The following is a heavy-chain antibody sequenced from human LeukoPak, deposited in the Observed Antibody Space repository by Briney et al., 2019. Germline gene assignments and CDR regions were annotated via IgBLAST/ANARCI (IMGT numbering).Heavy chain of an antibody. D-gene: IGHD3-10*01. CDR1: GFTFNYYW. J-gene: IGHJ4*02. V-gene: IGHV3-7*01. CDR2: IQQDGSEK. Sequence: GGSLRLSCAASGFTFNYYWLTWVRQAPGKGLEWVVNIQQDGSEKYYVDSVKGRFIISRDNAKNSLYLQMNSLRAEDTAVYYCARVRKLRTRGVMDPLDYWGQGTRVTVSS. CDR3: ARVRKLRTRGVMDPLDY.